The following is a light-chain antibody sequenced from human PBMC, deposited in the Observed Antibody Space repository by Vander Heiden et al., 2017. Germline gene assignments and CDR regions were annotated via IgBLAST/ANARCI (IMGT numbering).Light chain of an antibody. CDR1: SSDVGGYNY. Sequence: HSALTQPRSVSGSPGQSVTISCTVTSSDVGGYNYVSWYQQNPGKANKLMFYDGSKRTAGVPDSFAGAKDGTTASLTISGPQAEDDADYYCCADAGSDNWVVGGGTKLTVL. CDR2: DGS. V-gene: IGLV2-11*01. CDR3: CADAGSDNWV. J-gene: IGLJ3*02.